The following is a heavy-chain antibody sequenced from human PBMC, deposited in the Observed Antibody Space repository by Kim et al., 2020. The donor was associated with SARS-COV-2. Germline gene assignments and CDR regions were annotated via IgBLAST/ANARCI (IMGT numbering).Heavy chain of an antibody. V-gene: IGHV3-74*01. D-gene: IGHD3-22*01. CDR3: ARVDSSGYYYSRYYYYVMDV. J-gene: IGHJ6*02. Sequence: LSLTCAASGFTFSSYWMHWVRQAPGKGLVWVSRINSDGSSTSYADSVKGRFTISRDNAKNTLYLQMNSLRAEDTAVYYCARVDSSGYYYSRYYYYVMDVWGQGTTVTVSS. CDR1: GFTFSSYW. CDR2: INSDGSST.